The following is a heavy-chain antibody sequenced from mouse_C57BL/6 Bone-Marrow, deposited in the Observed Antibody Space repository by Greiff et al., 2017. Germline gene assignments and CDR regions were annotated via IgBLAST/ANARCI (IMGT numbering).Heavy chain of an antibody. Sequence: VQLQQPGAELVMPGASVKLSCKASGYTFTSYWMHWVKQRPGQGLEWIGEIDPSDSYTNYNQKFQGKSTLTVDKSSSTAYMQLSSLTSEDSAVYYCAREDYYGRDYAMDYWGQGTSVTVSS. CDR3: AREDYYGRDYAMDY. D-gene: IGHD1-1*01. V-gene: IGHV1-69*01. J-gene: IGHJ4*01. CDR2: IDPSDSYT. CDR1: GYTFTSYW.